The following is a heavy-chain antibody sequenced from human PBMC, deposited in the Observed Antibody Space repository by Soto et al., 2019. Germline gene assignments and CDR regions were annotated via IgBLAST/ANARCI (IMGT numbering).Heavy chain of an antibody. D-gene: IGHD6-19*01. V-gene: IGHV5-51*01. Sequence: ESLKISCKGSGYSFTNYWIDWVRQMPGKGLEWMGIINPGDSDTRYSPSFQGQVTISVDKSISTAYLQWSSLKASDTAMYFCARSFTAGTAGDYWGQGTLVTVSS. CDR2: INPGDSDT. CDR1: GYSFTNYW. CDR3: ARSFTAGTAGDY. J-gene: IGHJ4*02.